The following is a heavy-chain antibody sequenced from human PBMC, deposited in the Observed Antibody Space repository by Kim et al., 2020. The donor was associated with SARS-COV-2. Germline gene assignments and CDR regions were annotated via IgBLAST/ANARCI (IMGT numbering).Heavy chain of an antibody. CDR1: GGTFSSYA. D-gene: IGHD6-6*01. CDR3: ARVLRRGGKLAALPFDY. V-gene: IGHV1-69*13. Sequence: SVKVSCKASGGTFSSYAISWVRQAPGQGLEWMGGIIPIFGTANYAQRFQGRVTITADESTSTAYMELSSLRSEDTAVYYCARVLRRGGKLAALPFDYWGQGTLVTVSS. CDR2: IIPIFGTA. J-gene: IGHJ4*02.